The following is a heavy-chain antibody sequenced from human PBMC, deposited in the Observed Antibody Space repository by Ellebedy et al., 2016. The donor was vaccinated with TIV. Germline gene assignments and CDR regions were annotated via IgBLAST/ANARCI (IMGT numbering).Heavy chain of an antibody. CDR2: INPNSGDT. V-gene: IGHV1-2*05. CDR1: GYTFTGHY. CDR3: ARGSLTEWKERRAYDPFDI. Sequence: ASVKVSCKASGYTFTGHYLHWVRQAPGQGLEWMGRINPNSGDTKYAQNFQGTVTMTSDTSISTAFMELSRLRSDDTVIFYCARGSLTEWKERRAYDPFDIWGQGTMASVSS. D-gene: IGHD3-3*01. J-gene: IGHJ3*02.